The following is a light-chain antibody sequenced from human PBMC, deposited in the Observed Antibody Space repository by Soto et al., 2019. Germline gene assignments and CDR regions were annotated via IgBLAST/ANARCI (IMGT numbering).Light chain of an antibody. Sequence: QSVLTRPPSASGTPGQRVTTSCSGSSSNIGSNTVNWYQQLPGTAPKLLIYSNNQRPSGVPDRFSGSKSGTSASLAISGLQSEDEADYYCAAWDDSLNGYVFGTGTKVTVL. J-gene: IGLJ1*01. CDR2: SNN. CDR1: SSNIGSNT. CDR3: AAWDDSLNGYV. V-gene: IGLV1-44*01.